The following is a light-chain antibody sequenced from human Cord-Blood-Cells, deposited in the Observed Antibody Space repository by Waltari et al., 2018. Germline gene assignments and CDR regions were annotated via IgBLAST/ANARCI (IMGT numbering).Light chain of an antibody. CDR3: QQYYSTPWT. CDR2: WAS. CDR1: QSVLYVSNNKND. J-gene: IGKJ1*01. V-gene: IGKV4-1*01. Sequence: DIVLTQSPDSLAVSLGERATINCKSSQSVLYVSNNKNDLAWYQQKPGHPPKRLIYWASTRESGVPDRFSGSGSGTDFTLTISSLQAEDVAVYYCQQYYSTPWTFGQGTKVEIK.